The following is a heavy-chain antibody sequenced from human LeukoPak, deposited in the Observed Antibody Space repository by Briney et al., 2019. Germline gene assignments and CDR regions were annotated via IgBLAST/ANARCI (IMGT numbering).Heavy chain of an antibody. Sequence: TGGSLRLSCAASGFKFRGFLMSWVRQTPGKGLEWVANIKQDGSEKYYADSVKGRFTISRDNTKNSLSLQMNSLRAEDTAVYYCARAGSNWNYVYWGQGTLVTVSS. CDR1: GFKFRGFL. CDR2: IKQDGSEK. CDR3: ARAGSNWNYVY. J-gene: IGHJ4*02. V-gene: IGHV3-7*01. D-gene: IGHD1-7*01.